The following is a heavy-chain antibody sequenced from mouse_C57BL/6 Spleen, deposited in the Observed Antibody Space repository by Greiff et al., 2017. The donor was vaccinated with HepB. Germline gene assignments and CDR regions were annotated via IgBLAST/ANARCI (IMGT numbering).Heavy chain of an antibody. CDR1: GYAFSSYW. V-gene: IGHV1-80*01. J-gene: IGHJ3*01. CDR2: IYPGDGDT. D-gene: IGHD2-4*01. CDR3: ARDDYDGGAWFAY. Sequence: VQLQQSGAELVKPGASVKISCKASGYAFSSYWMNWVKQRPGKGLEWIGQIYPGDGDTNYNGKFKGKATLTADKSSSTAYMQLSSLTSEDSAVYVCARDDYDGGAWFAYWGHGTLVTVSA.